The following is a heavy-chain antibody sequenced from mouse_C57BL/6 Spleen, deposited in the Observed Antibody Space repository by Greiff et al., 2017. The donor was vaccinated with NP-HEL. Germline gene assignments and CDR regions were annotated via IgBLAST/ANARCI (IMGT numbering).Heavy chain of an antibody. Sequence: QVQLQQSGAELVRPGTSVKLSCKASGYTFTSYWMHWVKQRPGQGLEWIGVIDPSDSYTNYNQKFKGKATLTVDTSSSTAYMQLSSLTSEDSAVYYCARSGVYAMDYWGQGTSVTVSS. J-gene: IGHJ4*01. V-gene: IGHV1-59*01. CDR2: IDPSDSYT. CDR3: ARSGVYAMDY. CDR1: GYTFTSYW.